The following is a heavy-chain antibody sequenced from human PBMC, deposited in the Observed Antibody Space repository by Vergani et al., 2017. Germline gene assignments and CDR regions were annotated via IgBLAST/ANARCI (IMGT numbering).Heavy chain of an antibody. J-gene: IGHJ6*03. V-gene: IGHV1-2*02. CDR3: AKGENGLWYVDYYYMDV. CDR2: INPNSGGT. D-gene: IGHD5-18*01. CDR1: GYTFTGYY. Sequence: QVQLVQSGAEVKKPGASVKVSCKASGYTFTGYYMHWVRQAPGQGLEWMGWINPNSGGTNYAQKFQGRVTMTRDTSISTAYMELSRLRSDDTAVYYCAKGENGLWYVDYYYMDVWGKGTTVTVSS.